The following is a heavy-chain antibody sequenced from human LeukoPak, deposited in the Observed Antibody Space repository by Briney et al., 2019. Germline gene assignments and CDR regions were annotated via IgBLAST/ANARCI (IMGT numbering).Heavy chain of an antibody. V-gene: IGHV3-7*01. CDR3: ARVGYSYGYRGGDYYMDV. D-gene: IGHD5-18*01. CDR1: GFTFSTYW. Sequence: GGSLRPSCAASGFTFSTYWMSWVRQAPGKGLEWVANIKQDGSEKYYLDSVKGRFTISRDNAKNSLYLQMNSLRAEDTAVYYCARVGYSYGYRGGDYYMDVWGKGTTVTVSS. CDR2: IKQDGSEK. J-gene: IGHJ6*03.